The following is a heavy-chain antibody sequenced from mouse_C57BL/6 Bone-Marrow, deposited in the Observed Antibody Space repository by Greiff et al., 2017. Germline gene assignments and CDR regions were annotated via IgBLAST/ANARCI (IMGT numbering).Heavy chain of an antibody. CDR3: ARYYYGSSRWYCDV. Sequence: EVMLVESGGGLVKPGGSLKLSCAASGFTFSSYAMSWVRQTPEKRLEWVATISDGGSYTYYPDNVKGRFTISRDNAKNNLYLQMRHLKSEDTAMYYCARYYYGSSRWYCDVWGTGTTVTVSS. CDR1: GFTFSSYA. D-gene: IGHD1-1*01. V-gene: IGHV5-4*03. J-gene: IGHJ1*03. CDR2: ISDGGSYT.